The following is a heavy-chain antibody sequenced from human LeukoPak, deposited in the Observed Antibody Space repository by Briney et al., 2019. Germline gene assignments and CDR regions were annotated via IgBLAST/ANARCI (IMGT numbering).Heavy chain of an antibody. Sequence: GGSLRLSCAVSGFNFDDYGMSWVRQAPGKGLEWVSGINWNGRAIGCADSVKGRFTISRDNAKSSLYLEMSTLRAEDTALYYCARDGRRYYGSGSYFLDWIDPWGQGTLVIVSS. V-gene: IGHV3-20*04. CDR1: GFNFDDYG. CDR2: INWNGRAI. D-gene: IGHD3-10*01. CDR3: ARDGRRYYGSGSYFLDWIDP. J-gene: IGHJ5*02.